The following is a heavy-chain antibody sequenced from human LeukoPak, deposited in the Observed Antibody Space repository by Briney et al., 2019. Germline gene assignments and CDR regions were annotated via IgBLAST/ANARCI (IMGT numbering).Heavy chain of an antibody. CDR2: ISDSGANT. J-gene: IGHJ2*01. D-gene: IGHD3-3*01. Sequence: GGSLRLSCAASGFTFSTYAMSWVRQAPGKGLEWVSTISDSGANTYYADSVRGRFTISRGNSKNTLYLQKNSLRADDTAIYYCAKSMTLQWRGFFDLWGRGTHVTVSS. CDR3: AKSMTLQWRGFFDL. V-gene: IGHV3-23*01. CDR1: GFTFSTYA.